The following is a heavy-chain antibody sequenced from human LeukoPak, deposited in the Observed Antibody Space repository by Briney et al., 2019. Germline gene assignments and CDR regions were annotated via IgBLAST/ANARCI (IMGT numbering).Heavy chain of an antibody. CDR3: ARVVDHDYSDYYLDY. V-gene: IGHV3-53*01. J-gene: IGHJ4*02. Sequence: GGSLRLSCAASGFTFSSYSMNWVRQAPGKGLEWVSVIYSGGSPYYADSVKGRFTISRDNSKNTLYLQMNSLRAEDTAVYYCARVVDHDYSDYYLDYWGQGTLVTVSS. CDR1: GFTFSSYS. D-gene: IGHD4-11*01. CDR2: IYSGGSP.